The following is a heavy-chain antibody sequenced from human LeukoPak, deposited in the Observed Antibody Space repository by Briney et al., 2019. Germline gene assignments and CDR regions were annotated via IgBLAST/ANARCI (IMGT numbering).Heavy chain of an antibody. J-gene: IGHJ4*02. CDR3: ARGRFLEWLPVPDY. D-gene: IGHD3-3*01. CDR1: GFTFDDYG. CDR2: INWNGGST. V-gene: IGHV3-20*04. Sequence: GGSLRPSCAASGFTFDDYGMSWVRQAPGKGLEWVSGINWNGGSTAYADSVKGRFTISRDNAKNSLYLQMNSLRSEDTALYYCARGRFLEWLPVPDYWGQGTLVTVSS.